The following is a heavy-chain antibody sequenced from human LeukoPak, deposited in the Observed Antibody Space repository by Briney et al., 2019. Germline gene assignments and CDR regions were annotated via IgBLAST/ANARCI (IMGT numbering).Heavy chain of an antibody. D-gene: IGHD1-14*01. V-gene: IGHV1-69*13. CDR2: ITPMFGTS. CDR1: GGTFSRHS. CDR3: ARDSSEFRSLLFH. J-gene: IGHJ1*01. Sequence: GASAKVSCKASGGTFSRHSISWVRQSPGQGLEWMGGITPMFGTSNYAQKFQGRVTITADESTSTAYMQLSSLRSEDTAVYYCARDSSEFRSLLFHWGQGTLVTVSS.